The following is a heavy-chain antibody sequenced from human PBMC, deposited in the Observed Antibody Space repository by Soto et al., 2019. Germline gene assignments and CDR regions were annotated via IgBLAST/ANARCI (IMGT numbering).Heavy chain of an antibody. CDR1: GFTFSSYA. D-gene: IGHD5-12*01. V-gene: IGHV3-30-3*01. CDR3: ARDEIVATIRGYYYYYYGMDV. CDR2: ISYDGSNK. J-gene: IGHJ6*02. Sequence: GGSLRLSCAASGFTFSSYAMHWVRQAPGKGLEWVAVISYDGSNKYYADSVKGRFTISRDNSKNTLYLQMNSLRAEDTAVYYCARDEIVATIRGYYYYYYGMDVWGQGTTVTVSS.